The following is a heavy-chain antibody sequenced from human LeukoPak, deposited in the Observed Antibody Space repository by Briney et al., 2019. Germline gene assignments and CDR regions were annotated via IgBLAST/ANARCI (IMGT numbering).Heavy chain of an antibody. CDR1: GFTFASYG. CDR3: ARDRLVLDP. J-gene: IGHJ5*02. D-gene: IGHD6-13*01. CDR2: ISAYNGNT. Sequence: ASVKVSCKASGFTFASYGFSWVRQAPGQGLEWMGWISAYNGNTNSAQRFQGRVTMTTDTSTSTAYMELRGLRSDDTAVYYCARDRLVLDPWGQGTLVTVSS. V-gene: IGHV1-18*01.